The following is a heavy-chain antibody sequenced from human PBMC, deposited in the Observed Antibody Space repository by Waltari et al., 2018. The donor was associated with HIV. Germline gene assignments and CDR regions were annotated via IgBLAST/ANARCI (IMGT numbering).Heavy chain of an antibody. V-gene: IGHV4-59*01. CDR2: IYYSGST. CDR1: GGSISSYY. J-gene: IGHJ5*02. D-gene: IGHD2-8*02. Sequence: QVQLQESGPGLVKPSETLSLTCPVSGGSISSYYWSWIRQPPGKGLEWIGYIYYSGSTNYNPALKRRVTISVDTSKNQFSLKLSSVTAADTAVHYGAREDCTGGVCFHRWFDPWGQGTLVTVSS. CDR3: AREDCTGGVCFHRWFDP.